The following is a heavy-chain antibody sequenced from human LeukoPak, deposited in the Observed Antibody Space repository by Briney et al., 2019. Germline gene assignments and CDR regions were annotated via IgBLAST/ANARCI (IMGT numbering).Heavy chain of an antibody. V-gene: IGHV4-39*07. CDR1: GGSISSTSYY. J-gene: IGHJ5*02. CDR2: IYYSGNT. Sequence: SETLSLTCTVSGGSISSTSYYWGWIRQPPGKGLEWIGSIYYSGNTYDNPSLKSRVTISVDTSKNQFSLKLSSVTAADTAVYYCARHRITMVRGVIAPNWFDPWGQGTLVTVSS. D-gene: IGHD3-10*01. CDR3: ARHRITMVRGVIAPNWFDP.